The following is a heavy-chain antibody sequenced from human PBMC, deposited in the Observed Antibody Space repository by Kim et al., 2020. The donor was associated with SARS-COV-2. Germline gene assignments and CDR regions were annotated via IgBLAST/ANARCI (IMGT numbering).Heavy chain of an antibody. CDR3: AKVKVRIAAAGTGYFDY. V-gene: IGHV3-30*02. Sequence: VKGRLTISRDNSKNTLYRQMNSRRAEDTAVYYCAKVKVRIAAAGTGYFDYWGQGTLVTVSS. D-gene: IGHD6-13*01. J-gene: IGHJ4*02.